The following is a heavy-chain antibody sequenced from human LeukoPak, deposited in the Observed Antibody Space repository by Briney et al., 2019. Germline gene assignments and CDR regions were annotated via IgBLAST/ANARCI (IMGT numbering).Heavy chain of an antibody. D-gene: IGHD6-13*01. CDR3: ARNLGYSSLDY. J-gene: IGHJ4*02. CDR2: INHSGST. V-gene: IGHV4-38-2*01. CDR1: GYSISGGYY. Sequence: PSETLSLTRAVSGYSISGGYYWGWIRQPPGKGLEWIGSINHSGSTYYNPSLKGRVTISVDTSKNQFSLKLTSVTAADTGMYYCARNLGYSSLDYWGQGTLPTVSS.